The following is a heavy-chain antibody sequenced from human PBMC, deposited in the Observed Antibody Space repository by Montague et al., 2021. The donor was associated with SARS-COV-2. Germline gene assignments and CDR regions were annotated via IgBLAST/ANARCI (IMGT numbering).Heavy chain of an antibody. CDR1: GGSISSGGYY. CDR3: ARVHIVVVTAMRYFDH. V-gene: IGHV4-31*03. Sequence: TLSLTCTVSGGSISSGGYYWSWIRQHPGKGLEWIGYIYYSGSTYYNPSLKSRVTISVDTSKNQFSLKLSSVTAADTAVYYCARVHIVVVTAMRYFDHWGRGTLVTVSS. J-gene: IGHJ2*01. D-gene: IGHD2-21*02. CDR2: IYYSGST.